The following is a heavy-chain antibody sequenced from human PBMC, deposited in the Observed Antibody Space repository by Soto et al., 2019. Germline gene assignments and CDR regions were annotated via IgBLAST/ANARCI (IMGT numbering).Heavy chain of an antibody. D-gene: IGHD6-19*01. CDR1: GFTFSSYS. CDR3: ARDGIAVAGTGRPGGMDANPPDFDY. Sequence: GGSLRLSCAASGFTFSSYSMNWVRQAPGKGLEWVSYIISSSSTIYYADSVKGRFTISRDNAKNSLYLQMNSLRDEDTAVYYCARDGIAVAGTGRPGGMDANPPDFDYWGQGTLVTVSS. J-gene: IGHJ4*02. V-gene: IGHV3-48*02. CDR2: IISSSSTI.